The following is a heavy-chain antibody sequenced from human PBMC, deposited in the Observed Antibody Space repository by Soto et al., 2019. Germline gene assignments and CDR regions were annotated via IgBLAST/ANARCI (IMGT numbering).Heavy chain of an antibody. CDR3: AKDGDYDILTADFSAYDAFDI. D-gene: IGHD3-9*01. CDR2: ISGSGGST. J-gene: IGHJ3*02. V-gene: IGHV3-23*01. Sequence: EVQLLESGGGLVQRGGSLRLSCAASGFTFSSYAMSWVRQAPGKGLEWVSAISGSGGSTYYADSVKGRFTISRDNSMTAVFLQMNSWRAEDTAVEYCAKDGDYDILTADFSAYDAFDIWGQGTMVTVSS. CDR1: GFTFSSYA.